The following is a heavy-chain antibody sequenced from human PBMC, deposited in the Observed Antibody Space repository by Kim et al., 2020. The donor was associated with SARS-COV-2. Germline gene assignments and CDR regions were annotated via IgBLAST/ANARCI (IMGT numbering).Heavy chain of an antibody. Sequence: GGSLRLSCAASGFTFSDYYMSWIRQAPGKGLEWVSYISSSSRYTNYADSVKGRFTISRDNAKNSLYLQMNSLRAEDTAVYYCARDSGRDTALDVWGQGTTVTVSS. V-gene: IGHV3-11*05. J-gene: IGHJ6*02. CDR3: ARDSGRDTALDV. CDR2: ISSSSRYT. CDR1: GFTFSDYY. D-gene: IGHD5-18*01.